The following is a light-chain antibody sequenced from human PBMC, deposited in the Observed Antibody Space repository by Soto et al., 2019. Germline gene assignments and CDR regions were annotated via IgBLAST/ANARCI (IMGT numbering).Light chain of an antibody. CDR1: ENVRTF. J-gene: IGKJ1*01. Sequence: VSTQSPATLSLSPVARATLSCRASENVRTFVDWYQQKPGQAPRLLIYGASNRATDIPARFSGSGSGTDFTLTISNLEPEDFAVYYCQQHSHWPPWTFGQGTKVDIK. V-gene: IGKV3-11*01. CDR3: QQHSHWPPWT. CDR2: GAS.